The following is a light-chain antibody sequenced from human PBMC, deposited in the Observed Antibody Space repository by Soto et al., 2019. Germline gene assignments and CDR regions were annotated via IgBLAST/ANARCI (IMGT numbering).Light chain of an antibody. V-gene: IGKV3-20*01. CDR3: QQYCSSPLT. CDR2: GAS. CDR1: QSVSSTY. Sequence: EIVLTQSPGTLSLSPGERATLSCTASQSVSSTYLAWYQQKPGQAPSLLIYGASSRATGIPDRFSGSGSGTDFTLTISRLETEDFAVDYCQQYCSSPLTFGQGNKVEIK. J-gene: IGKJ2*01.